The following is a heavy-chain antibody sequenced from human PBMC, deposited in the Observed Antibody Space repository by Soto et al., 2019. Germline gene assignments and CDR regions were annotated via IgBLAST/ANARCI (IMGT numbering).Heavy chain of an antibody. CDR1: GYTFTSYG. CDR2: ISTYNGNT. Sequence: QVQLVQSGAEVKKPGASVKVSCKASGYTFTSYGISWVRQAPGQGLEWMGWISTYNGNTQYAQKLQGRVTMTTDTYTSTGYMELRSLRSDDTTVFYCAREMVRGVGSDYWGQGTLVTVSS. CDR3: AREMVRGVGSDY. D-gene: IGHD3-10*01. V-gene: IGHV1-18*01. J-gene: IGHJ4*02.